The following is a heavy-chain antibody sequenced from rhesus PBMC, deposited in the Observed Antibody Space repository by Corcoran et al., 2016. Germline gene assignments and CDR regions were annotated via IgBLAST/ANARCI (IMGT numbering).Heavy chain of an antibody. V-gene: IGHV4-73*01. J-gene: IGHJ4*01. CDR3: ARVSYSWNKERYFDY. Sequence: QVKLQQWGEGLVKPSETLSLTCAVYGGSISGYYYWSWIRHAPGQGREWIGKIEGPSARTNYQPSRKHRVTMSNEPTKNHFSLKLRSVTAADTAVYYCARVSYSWNKERYFDYWGQGVLVTVSS. D-gene: IGHD1-20*01. CDR1: GGSISGYYY. CDR2: IEGPSART.